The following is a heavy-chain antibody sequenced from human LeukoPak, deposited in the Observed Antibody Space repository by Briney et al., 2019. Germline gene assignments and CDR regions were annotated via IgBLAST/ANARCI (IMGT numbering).Heavy chain of an antibody. J-gene: IGHJ5*02. Sequence: GGSLRLSCAASGFTFNSHAMNWVRQAPGKGLEWVSAISGSDGSTYYADSVKGRFTISRDNSKNTLYLQMNRLRAEDTAVYHCAKGKGYSSSSSDHWGQGTLVTVSS. CDR1: GFTFNSHA. D-gene: IGHD6-6*01. CDR2: ISGSDGST. V-gene: IGHV3-23*01. CDR3: AKGKGYSSSSSDH.